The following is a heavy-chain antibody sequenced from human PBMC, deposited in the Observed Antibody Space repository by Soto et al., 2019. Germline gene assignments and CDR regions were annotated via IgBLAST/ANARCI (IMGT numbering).Heavy chain of an antibody. CDR3: AKDPRVYSSTSRTFDP. V-gene: IGHV3-30*04. CDR1: GFPFGGYA. D-gene: IGHD4-4*01. Sequence: GGSLRLSCAASGFPFGGYAVHWVRQAPGKGLEWVAVISCDGSSTYYADSVKGRFTISRDNSKNTLYLQMSNLRAEDTAIYYCAKDPRVYSSTSRTFDPWGQGTLVTVSS. CDR2: ISCDGSST. J-gene: IGHJ5*02.